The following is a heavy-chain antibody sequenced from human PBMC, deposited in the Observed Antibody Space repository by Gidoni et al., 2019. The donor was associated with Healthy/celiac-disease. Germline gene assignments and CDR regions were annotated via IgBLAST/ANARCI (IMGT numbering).Heavy chain of an antibody. Sequence: QVQLVQSGAEVKKPGSSVKVSCKASGATFSSYAISWVRPAPGQGLEWRGGIIPIFGTANYEQKFQGRVTITADESTSTAYMELSSLRSEDTAVYDCARSEIGSGTTGRDYYYYMDVWGKGTTVTVSS. CDR3: ARSEIGSGTTGRDYYYYMDV. D-gene: IGHD1-1*01. V-gene: IGHV1-69*01. CDR1: GATFSSYA. CDR2: IIPIFGTA. J-gene: IGHJ6*03.